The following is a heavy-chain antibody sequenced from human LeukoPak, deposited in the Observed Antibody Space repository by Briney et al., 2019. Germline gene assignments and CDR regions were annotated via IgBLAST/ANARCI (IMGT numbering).Heavy chain of an antibody. Sequence: GGSLRLSCAASGFTFSTYNMNWVRQAPGKGLEWVSSISISSTYIYYADSVKGRFTVSRDNAKNSLHLQMNSLRAEDTAVYYCARDYQGGYGDKTVDYWGQGTLVTVSS. J-gene: IGHJ4*02. CDR2: ISISSTYI. CDR1: GFTFSTYN. D-gene: IGHD5-18*01. CDR3: ARDYQGGYGDKTVDY. V-gene: IGHV3-21*01.